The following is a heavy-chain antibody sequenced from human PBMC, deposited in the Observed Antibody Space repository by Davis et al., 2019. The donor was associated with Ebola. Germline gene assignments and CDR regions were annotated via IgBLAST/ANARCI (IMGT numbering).Heavy chain of an antibody. D-gene: IGHD2-15*01. CDR1: GGSISSGDYY. Sequence: SETLSLTCTVSGGSISSGDYYWSWIRQPPGKGLEWIGYIYYSGNTHYNPSLKSRVSISIDRSRNQFSLKLTSVTTADTAVYYCARQRDFCRGGSCRLYYFDYWGQGTLVTVST. CDR3: ARQRDFCRGGSCRLYYFDY. V-gene: IGHV4-30-4*02. CDR2: IYYSGNT. J-gene: IGHJ4*02.